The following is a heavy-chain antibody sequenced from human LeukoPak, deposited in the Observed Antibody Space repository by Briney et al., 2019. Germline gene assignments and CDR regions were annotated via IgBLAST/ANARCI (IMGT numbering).Heavy chain of an antibody. CDR1: GFTFSDYY. V-gene: IGHV3-11*05. J-gene: IGHJ4*02. CDR3: ARVYSTAWFDY. CDR2: VSSSSSYT. Sequence: PGGSLRLSCAASGFTFSDYYMIWIRQAPGKGLEWFSYVSSSSSYTNYADSVKGRFTISRDNAENSLFLQMNSLRPEDTAVYYCARVYSTAWFDYWGQGTLVTVSS. D-gene: IGHD6-13*01.